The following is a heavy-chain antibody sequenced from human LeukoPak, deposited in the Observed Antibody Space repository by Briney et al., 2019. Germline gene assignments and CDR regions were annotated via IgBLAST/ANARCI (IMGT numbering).Heavy chain of an antibody. CDR1: GGTFSSYA. Sequence: GSSVKVSCKASGGTFSSYAISWVRQAPGQGLEWMGGIIPIFGTANYAQKFQGRVTITADESTSTAYMELSGLRSEDTAVYYCARHPELLSYFDYWGQGTLVTVSS. CDR3: ARHPELLSYFDY. J-gene: IGHJ4*02. V-gene: IGHV1-69*01. D-gene: IGHD3-10*01. CDR2: IIPIFGTA.